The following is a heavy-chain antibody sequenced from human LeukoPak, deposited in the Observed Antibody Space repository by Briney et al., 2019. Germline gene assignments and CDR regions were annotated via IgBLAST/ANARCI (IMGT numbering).Heavy chain of an antibody. V-gene: IGHV3-66*01. CDR3: ATRARPGYYYGMDV. J-gene: IGHJ6*02. D-gene: IGHD6-6*01. CDR1: GLTVNNNF. CDR2: IYSGGTT. Sequence: GGSLRLSCAASGLTVNNNFMSWARQAPGKGLEWVSIIYSGGTTYYGDSVKGRFTISRDNSKNTLYLQMNSLRAEDTAAYYCATRARPGYYYGMDVWGQGTTVTVSS.